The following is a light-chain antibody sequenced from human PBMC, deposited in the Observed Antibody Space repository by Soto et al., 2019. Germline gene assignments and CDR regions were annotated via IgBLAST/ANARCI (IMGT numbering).Light chain of an antibody. Sequence: VVTQPPSVSGAPGQRVTISCTGSSSNIGAGYDVHWYQQLPGTAPKLLIYGNSNRPSGVPDRFSGSKSGTSASLAITGLQAEDEADFYCQSHDSSLSAYVFGTGTKLTVL. V-gene: IGLV1-40*01. J-gene: IGLJ1*01. CDR3: QSHDSSLSAYV. CDR2: GNS. CDR1: SSNIGAGYD.